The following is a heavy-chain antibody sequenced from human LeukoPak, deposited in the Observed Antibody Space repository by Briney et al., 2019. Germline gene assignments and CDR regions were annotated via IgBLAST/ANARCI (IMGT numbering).Heavy chain of an antibody. CDR2: ISGSGGST. D-gene: IGHD3-22*01. Sequence: GGSLRLSCAASGFTFSSYGMSWVRQAPGKGLEWVSAISGSGGSTYYADSVKGRFTISRDNSKNTLYLQMNSLRAEDTAVYYCAKDLGNYYDSSGYYYVGGFDPWGQGTLVTVSS. CDR1: GFTFSSYG. V-gene: IGHV3-23*01. CDR3: AKDLGNYYDSSGYYYVGGFDP. J-gene: IGHJ5*02.